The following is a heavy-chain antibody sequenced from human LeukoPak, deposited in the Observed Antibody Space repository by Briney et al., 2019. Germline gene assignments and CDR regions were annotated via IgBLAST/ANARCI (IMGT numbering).Heavy chain of an antibody. Sequence: SQTLSFTCAVSGVSISSGGYSWGWIRQPPGKGLEWIVYIYHSGSAYYNPSLKSRVTISVDRSKNQFSLKLSSVTAADTAVYYCARASPINWNYGWFDLWGQGTLVTVSS. D-gene: IGHD1-7*01. CDR1: GVSISSGGYS. V-gene: IGHV4-30-2*01. J-gene: IGHJ5*02. CDR3: ARASPINWNYGWFDL. CDR2: IYHSGSA.